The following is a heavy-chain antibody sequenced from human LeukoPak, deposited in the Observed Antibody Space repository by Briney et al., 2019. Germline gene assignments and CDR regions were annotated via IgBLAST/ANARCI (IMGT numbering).Heavy chain of an antibody. CDR1: GFTFSSYG. V-gene: IGHV3-33*01. J-gene: IGHJ4*02. Sequence: GRSLRLSCAASGFTFSSYGMHWVRQAPGKGLEWVAVIWYDGSNKYYADSVKGRFTISRDNSKNTLYLQMISLRAEDTAVYYCARAYSGSYYEYDYWGQGTLVTVSS. CDR3: ARAYSGSYYEYDY. D-gene: IGHD1-26*01. CDR2: IWYDGSNK.